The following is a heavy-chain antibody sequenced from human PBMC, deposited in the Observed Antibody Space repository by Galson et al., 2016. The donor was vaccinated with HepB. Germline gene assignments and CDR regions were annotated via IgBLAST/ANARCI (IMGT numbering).Heavy chain of an antibody. CDR2: VSGYDGHT. CDR1: GYTFTMYG. CDR3: ARVWSDWPDDH. J-gene: IGHJ4*02. D-gene: IGHD2-21*02. Sequence: SVKVSCKASGYTFTMYGISWVRQAPGLGLEWMGWVSGYDGHTKYAQKFQDRVTMTTDTSTNTAYMELRSLRSDDTAVYYCARVWSDWPDDHWGQGTLVTVSS. V-gene: IGHV1-18*01.